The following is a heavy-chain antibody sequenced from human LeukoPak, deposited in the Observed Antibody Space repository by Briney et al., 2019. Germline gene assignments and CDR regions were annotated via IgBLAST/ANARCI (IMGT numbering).Heavy chain of an antibody. J-gene: IGHJ3*02. CDR3: AREILGDYVWGSYRYNAFDI. CDR2: IYYSGST. CDR1: GGSISSYY. V-gene: IGHV4-59*01. D-gene: IGHD3-16*02. Sequence: PSETLSLTCTVSGGSISSYYWSWIRQPPGKGLEWIGYIYYSGSTNYNPSLKSRVTISVDTSKNQFSLKLSSVTAADTAVYYCAREILGDYVWGSYRYNAFDIWGQGTMVTVSS.